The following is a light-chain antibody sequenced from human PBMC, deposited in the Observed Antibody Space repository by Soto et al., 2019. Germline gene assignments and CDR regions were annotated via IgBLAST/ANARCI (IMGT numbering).Light chain of an antibody. V-gene: IGLV2-14*01. J-gene: IGLJ1*01. CDR2: EVS. CDR1: SSDVGSYNY. CDR3: SSYTSSSTL. Sequence: QXVLTQPSSVSGSAGHSITISCTGTSSDVGSYNYVSWYQQHPGKAPKLMIYEVSDRPSGISSRFSGSKSGNTASLTISGLQTEDEADYYCSSYTSSSTLFGTGTKVTVL.